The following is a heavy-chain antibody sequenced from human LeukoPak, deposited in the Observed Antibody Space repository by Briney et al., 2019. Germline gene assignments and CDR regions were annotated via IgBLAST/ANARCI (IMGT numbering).Heavy chain of an antibody. V-gene: IGHV4-34*01. CDR3: ARHRGSGWLTWWFDP. CDR2: INHSGST. J-gene: IGHJ5*02. D-gene: IGHD6-19*01. CDR1: GGSFSCYY. Sequence: SETLSLTCAVYGGSFSCYYWSWIRPPPGKGLEWIGEINHSGSTNYNPSLKSRVTISVDTSKNQFSLKLSSVTAADTAVYYCARHRGSGWLTWWFDPWGQGTLVTVSS.